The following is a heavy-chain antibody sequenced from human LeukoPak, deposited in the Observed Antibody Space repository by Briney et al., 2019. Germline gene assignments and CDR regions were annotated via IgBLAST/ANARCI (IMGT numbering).Heavy chain of an antibody. CDR3: ARSGGSKRRGTTMVTWYFDY. J-gene: IGHJ4*02. V-gene: IGHV3-23*01. D-gene: IGHD5-18*01. CDR2: ISGSGGST. Sequence: GGSLRLSCAASGFTFSSYAMSWVRQAPGKGLEWVSAISGSGGSTYYADSVKGRFTISRDNSKNTLYLQMNSLRAEDTAVYYCARSGGSKRRGTTMVTWYFDYWGQGTLVTVSS. CDR1: GFTFSSYA.